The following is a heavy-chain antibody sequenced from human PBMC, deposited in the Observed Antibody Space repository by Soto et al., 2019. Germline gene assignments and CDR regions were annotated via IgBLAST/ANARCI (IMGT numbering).Heavy chain of an antibody. Sequence: SGPTLVNPTQTLTLTCTFSGFSLSTSGVGVGWIRQPPGKALEWLALIYWDDDKRYSPSLKSRLTITKDTSKNQVVLTMTNMDPVDTATYYCDMVRGVPKGGYYYYYMDVWGKGTTVTVSS. J-gene: IGHJ6*03. CDR1: GFSLSTSGVG. CDR2: IYWDDDK. CDR3: DMVRGVPKGGYYYYYMDV. D-gene: IGHD3-10*01. V-gene: IGHV2-5*02.